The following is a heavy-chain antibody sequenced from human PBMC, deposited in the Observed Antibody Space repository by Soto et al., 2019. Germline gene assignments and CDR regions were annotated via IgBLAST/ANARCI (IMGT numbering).Heavy chain of an antibody. CDR2: ISYDGSNK. CDR3: AKGGTGMIVGRDWYFDL. V-gene: IGHV3-30*18. CDR1: GFTFSSYG. J-gene: IGHJ2*01. D-gene: IGHD3-22*01. Sequence: QVQLVESGGGVVQPGRSLRLSCAASGFTFSSYGMHWVRQAPGKGLEWVSVISYDGSNKYYADSVKGRFPISRDNSENXXYLQMSSLRAEDTAVYYCAKGGTGMIVGRDWYFDLWGRGTLVTVSS.